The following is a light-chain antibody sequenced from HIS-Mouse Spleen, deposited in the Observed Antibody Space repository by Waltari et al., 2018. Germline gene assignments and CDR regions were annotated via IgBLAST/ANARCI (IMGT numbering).Light chain of an antibody. V-gene: IGLV2-14*03. CDR1: SSDVGGYNY. CDR2: DVS. J-gene: IGLJ2*01. CDR3: SSYTSSSFNVV. Sequence: QSALTQPASVSGSPGQSITIPCTGTSSDVGGYNYVPWYQQHPGKAPKLMTYDVSNRPSGVSNRFSGSKSGNTASLTISGLQAEDEADYYCSSYTSSSFNVVFGGGTKLTVL.